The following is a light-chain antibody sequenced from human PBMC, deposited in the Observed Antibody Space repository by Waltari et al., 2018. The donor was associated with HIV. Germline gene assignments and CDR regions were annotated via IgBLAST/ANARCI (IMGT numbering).Light chain of an antibody. Sequence: QSALTQPASVSGSPGQSITISCTGTSSDVGGFNYVSWYQHHPGKAPKLMIYGFPSRPSGVSNRFSGSKSGNAACLTISGLQAEDEADYYCSSYTSSSTLVVFGGGTKLTVL. CDR1: SSDVGGFNY. CDR2: GFP. V-gene: IGLV2-14*03. CDR3: SSYTSSSTLVV. J-gene: IGLJ2*01.